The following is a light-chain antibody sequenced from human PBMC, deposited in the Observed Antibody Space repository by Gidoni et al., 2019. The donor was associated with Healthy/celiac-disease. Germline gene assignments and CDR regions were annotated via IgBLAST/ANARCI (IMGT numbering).Light chain of an antibody. Sequence: IQMTQSPSSLSASVGDRVTITCRASQSIANYLNWYQQKPGKAPKLLIYASRSLQSGDPSRFRASGSGTDFTLTISSLRPEDFATYYCQQSYSTPPVTFGPGTKVNI. J-gene: IGKJ3*01. V-gene: IGKV1-39*01. CDR2: ASR. CDR3: QQSYSTPPVT. CDR1: QSIANY.